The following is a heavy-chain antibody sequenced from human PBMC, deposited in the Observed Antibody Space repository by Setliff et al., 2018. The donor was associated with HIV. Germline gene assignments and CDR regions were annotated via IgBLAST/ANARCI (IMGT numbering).Heavy chain of an antibody. CDR1: GDSITGSFY. V-gene: IGHV4-38-2*01. J-gene: IGHJ6*02. CDR3: ARSVIGYYYYGMDV. CDR2: IWPSGTS. D-gene: IGHD3-10*01. Sequence: SETLSLTCGVSGDSITGSFYWAWIRQPPGKGLEWIANIYPSGSIWPSGTSNYNPSLKGRVTISLDNSKNTLYLQMNSLRAEDTAVYYCARSVIGYYYYGMDVWGQGTLVTVSS.